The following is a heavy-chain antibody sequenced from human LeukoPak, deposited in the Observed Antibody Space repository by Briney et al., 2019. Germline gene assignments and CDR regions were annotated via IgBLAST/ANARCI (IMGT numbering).Heavy chain of an antibody. CDR2: TYYRSKWYN. D-gene: IGHD2-2*01. J-gene: IGHJ4*02. V-gene: IGHV6-1*01. Sequence: SQTLSLTCVIPGDSVSSNSGAWNWIRQSPSRALEWLGRTYYRSKWYNEYALSVKSRITINPDTTKNQFSLQLSSVTPEDTAVYYCVRGGVEAPAAMGFDYWGQGTLVTVSS. CDR3: VRGGVEAPAAMGFDY. CDR1: GDSVSSNSGA.